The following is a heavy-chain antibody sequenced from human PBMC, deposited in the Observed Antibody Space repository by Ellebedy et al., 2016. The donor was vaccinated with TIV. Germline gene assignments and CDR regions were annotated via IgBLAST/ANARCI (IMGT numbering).Heavy chain of an antibody. J-gene: IGHJ4*02. CDR1: GGSISSSSYY. CDR2: IYYSGST. V-gene: IGHV4-39*07. CDR3: ARDGRLRFSRVGDDEGIGY. Sequence: SETLSLXCTVSGGSISSSSYYWGWIRQPPGKGLEWIGSIYYSGSTYYNPSLKSRVTISVDTSKNQFSLKLSSVTAADTAVYYCARDGRLRFSRVGDDEGIGYWGQGTLVTVSS. D-gene: IGHD5-12*01.